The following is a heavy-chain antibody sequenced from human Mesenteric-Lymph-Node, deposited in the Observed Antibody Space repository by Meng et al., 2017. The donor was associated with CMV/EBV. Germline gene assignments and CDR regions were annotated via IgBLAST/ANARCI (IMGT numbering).Heavy chain of an antibody. J-gene: IGHJ4*02. CDR3: ARCGGDCYFDY. Sequence: WVRQPPGKGLEWIGSISHSGGSTYYNPSLKSRVTISVDTSKNQFSLKVSSVTAADTAVYYCARCGGDCYFDYWGQGTLVTVSS. CDR2: ISHSGGST. V-gene: IGHV4-38-2*01. D-gene: IGHD2-21*01.